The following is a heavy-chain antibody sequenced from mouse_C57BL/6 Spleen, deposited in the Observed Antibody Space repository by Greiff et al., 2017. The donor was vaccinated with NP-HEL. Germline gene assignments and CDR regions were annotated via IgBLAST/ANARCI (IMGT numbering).Heavy chain of an antibody. Sequence: QVQLQQPGAELVMPGASVKLSCKASGYTFTSYWMHWVKQRPGQGLEWIGEIDPFDSYTNYNQKFKGKSTLTVDKSSSTAYMQLSSLTSEDSAVYYCARSTTVAYFDYWGQGTTLTVSS. D-gene: IGHD1-1*01. CDR1: GYTFTSYW. V-gene: IGHV1-69*01. CDR3: ARSTTVAYFDY. J-gene: IGHJ2*01. CDR2: IDPFDSYT.